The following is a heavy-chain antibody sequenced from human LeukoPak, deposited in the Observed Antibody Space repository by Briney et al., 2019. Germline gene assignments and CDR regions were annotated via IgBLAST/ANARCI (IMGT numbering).Heavy chain of an antibody. D-gene: IGHD6-6*01. Sequence: GGTLRLSCAASGFTFSNYALGWVRQAPGKGLEWVSTINAGGGSTYYADSVKGRFTISRDNSKNTLYLQINSLRAEDTALYYCAKAPGSSSYGNWFDPWGQGTLVTVSS. V-gene: IGHV3-23*01. CDR2: INAGGGST. CDR1: GFTFSNYA. CDR3: AKAPGSSSYGNWFDP. J-gene: IGHJ5*02.